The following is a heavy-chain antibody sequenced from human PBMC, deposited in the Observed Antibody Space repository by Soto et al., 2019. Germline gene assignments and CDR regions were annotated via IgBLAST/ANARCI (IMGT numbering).Heavy chain of an antibody. V-gene: IGHV4-38-2*02. CDR1: GYSISSGYY. Sequence: SETLSLTCAVSGYSISSGYYWGWIRQPPGKGLEWIGSIYHSGSTYYNPSLKSRVTISVDTSKNQFSLKLSSVTAADTAVYYCAIDPYYDFWSGSSNPYGMDVCGQGTPVTVS. CDR3: AIDPYYDFWSGSSNPYGMDV. D-gene: IGHD3-3*01. J-gene: IGHJ6*02. CDR2: IYHSGST.